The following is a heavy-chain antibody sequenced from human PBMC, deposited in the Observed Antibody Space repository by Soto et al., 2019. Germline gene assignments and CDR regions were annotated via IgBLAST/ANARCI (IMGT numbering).Heavy chain of an antibody. CDR1: GFTFSSYG. J-gene: IGHJ4*02. V-gene: IGHV3-33*01. CDR2: IWYDGSNK. Sequence: GGSLRLSCAASGFTFSSYGMHWVRQAPGKGLEWVAVIWYDGSNKYYADSVKGRFTISRDNSKNTLYLQMNSLRAEDTAVYYCASDSSLVAVAGYFDYWGQGTLVTVSS. CDR3: ASDSSLVAVAGYFDY. D-gene: IGHD6-19*01.